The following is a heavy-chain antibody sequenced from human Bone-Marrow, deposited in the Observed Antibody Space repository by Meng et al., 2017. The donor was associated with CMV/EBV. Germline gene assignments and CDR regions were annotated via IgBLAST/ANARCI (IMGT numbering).Heavy chain of an antibody. CDR2: IKQDGGVK. CDR3: ASSYRYYYYGMDV. D-gene: IGHD5-18*01. CDR1: GLIFSSDW. V-gene: IGHV3-7*01. J-gene: IGHJ6*02. Sequence: GESLKISCVASGLIFSSDWMTWVRQAPGKGLEWVASIKQDGGVKYYVDSVKGRFTVSRDNAKNSLYLQMNSLRAEDAAVYYCASSYRYYYYGMDVWGQGTTVTVSS.